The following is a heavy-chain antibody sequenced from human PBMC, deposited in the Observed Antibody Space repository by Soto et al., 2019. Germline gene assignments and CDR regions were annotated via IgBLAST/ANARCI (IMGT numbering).Heavy chain of an antibody. CDR2: IYSSGGT. V-gene: IGHV4-4*07. J-gene: IGHJ5*02. CDR1: GGSMSSYY. Sequence: SETLSLTCTVSGGSMSSYYWTWIRQSAGKGLEWIGRIYSSGGTHYNPSLKSRVTISLDTSKNQFSLRLNSVTAADTAVYYCARGQRFSDSFDPWGQGTLVTVSS. CDR3: ARGQRFSDSFDP. D-gene: IGHD3-3*01.